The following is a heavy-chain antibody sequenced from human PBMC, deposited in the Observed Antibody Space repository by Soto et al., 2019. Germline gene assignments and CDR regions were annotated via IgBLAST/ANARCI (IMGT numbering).Heavy chain of an antibody. Sequence: EVQLVESGGGLVQPGGSLKLSCEASGFTFSGSAMHWVRQASGKGLEWVGRIRSKANNYATVYGTSVKGRFTISREDSKNTAYLQMNSLEIEDTAVYYCGRRLSGDDYERPLDFWGQGTLVTVSS. CDR1: GFTFSGSA. CDR3: GRRLSGDDYERPLDF. D-gene: IGHD5-12*01. V-gene: IGHV3-73*02. CDR2: IRSKANNYAT. J-gene: IGHJ4*02.